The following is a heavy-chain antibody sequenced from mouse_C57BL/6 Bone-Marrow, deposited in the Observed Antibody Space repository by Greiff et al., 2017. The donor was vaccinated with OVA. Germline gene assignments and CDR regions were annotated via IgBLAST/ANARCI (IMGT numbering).Heavy chain of an antibody. CDR3: ARGSYYDYAWFAY. V-gene: IGHV5-4*03. CDR2: ISDGGSYT. CDR1: GFTFSSYA. J-gene: IGHJ3*01. Sequence: EVMLVESGGGLVKPGGSLKLSCAASGFTFSSYAMSWVRQTPEKRLEWVATISDGGSYTYYPDNVKGRFTISRDNAKNNLYLQMRHLKSEDTAMYYCARGSYYDYAWFAYWGQGTLVTVSA. D-gene: IGHD2-4*01.